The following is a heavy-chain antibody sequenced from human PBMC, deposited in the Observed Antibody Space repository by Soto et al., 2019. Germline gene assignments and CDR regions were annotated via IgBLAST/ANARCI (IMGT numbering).Heavy chain of an antibody. CDR2: ISGSGDST. CDR3: AKLDRGMVAPIDY. J-gene: IGHJ4*02. V-gene: IGHV3-23*01. Sequence: PGGSLRLSCAASGFTFSIYAMSWVRQAPGKGLEWVSAISGSGDSTDYADSVKGRFTISRDNSKNTLYLQVNSLRAGDTAVYYCAKLDRGMVAPIDYWGQGTLVTVSS. CDR1: GFTFSIYA. D-gene: IGHD5-18*01.